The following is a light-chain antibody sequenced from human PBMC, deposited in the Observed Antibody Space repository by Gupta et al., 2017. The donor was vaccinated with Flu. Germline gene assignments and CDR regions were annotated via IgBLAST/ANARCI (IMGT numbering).Light chain of an antibody. CDR3: QQGDTFPRT. CDR1: QNSYNW. V-gene: IGKV1-12*01. Sequence: QITHSPSSVSASVGDRATITCRASQNSYNWLAWYQQKPGKAPKLLIYAAIMLDSGVPSRFSGTASATDFALTISSLHPDDFATYYCQQGDTFPRTFGXGTKVDIK. J-gene: IGKJ1*01. CDR2: AAI.